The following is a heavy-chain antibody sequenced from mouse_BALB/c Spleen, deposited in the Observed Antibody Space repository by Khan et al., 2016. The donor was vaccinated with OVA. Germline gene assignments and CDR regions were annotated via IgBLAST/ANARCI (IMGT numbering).Heavy chain of an antibody. CDR2: ISYGGST. Sequence: DVQLQESGPGLVKPSQSLSLTCTVTGYSITSGYGWNWIRQFPGNKLEWMGYISYGGSTNYNPSLKSRISITRDTSKNQFFRQLNSVTTEETATYYCARTARIKYWGQGTTLTVSS. J-gene: IGHJ2*01. CDR3: ARTARIKY. V-gene: IGHV3-2*02. CDR1: GYSITSGYG. D-gene: IGHD1-2*01.